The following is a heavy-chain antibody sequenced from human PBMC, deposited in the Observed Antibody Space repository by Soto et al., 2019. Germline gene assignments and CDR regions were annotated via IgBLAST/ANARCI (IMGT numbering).Heavy chain of an antibody. Sequence: EASVKVSCYASGGTFSSYAISWVRQAPGQRPEWMGGIIPIFGTANYAQKFQGRVTITADESTSTAYMELSSRRSEDRAGYYCAIDLYNYGSWGINWFEPGGRGTL. CDR1: GGTFSSYA. D-gene: IGHD3-10*01. CDR3: AIDLYNYGSWGINWFEP. J-gene: IGHJ5*02. V-gene: IGHV1-69*13. CDR2: IIPIFGTA.